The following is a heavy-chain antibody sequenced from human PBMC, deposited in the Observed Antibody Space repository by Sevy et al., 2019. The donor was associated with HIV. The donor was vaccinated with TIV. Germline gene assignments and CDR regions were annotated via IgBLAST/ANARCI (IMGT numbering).Heavy chain of an antibody. J-gene: IGHJ6*02. Sequence: SETLSLTCSVSGGTIVSSGHYWGWIRQTPGKGLEWIGSIYYHGHTYYNPSLNSRLTISIDTSKNQFSLNLSSVTAADTALYFCAREAGGYDYDYGMDVWGQGTTVTVSS. V-gene: IGHV4-39*02. CDR3: AREAGGYDYDYGMDV. CDR1: GGTIVSSGHY. D-gene: IGHD5-12*01. CDR2: IYYHGHT.